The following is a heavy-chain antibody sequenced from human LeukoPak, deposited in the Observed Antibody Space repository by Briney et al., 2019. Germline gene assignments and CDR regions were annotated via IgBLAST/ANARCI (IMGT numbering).Heavy chain of an antibody. CDR2: IVSDWSSA. J-gene: IGHJ4*02. CDR1: GFTFGSYW. V-gene: IGHV3-74*01. CDR3: VRDIATTPVY. Sequence: GGSLSLSCAASGFTFGSYWMHWVRHAPGKGLVWVSRIVSDWSSATYADSVRGRFTVSRDNAKSTLFLQMNSLTPEDTAVYYCVRDIATTPVYWGQGALVTVSS. D-gene: IGHD2-15*01.